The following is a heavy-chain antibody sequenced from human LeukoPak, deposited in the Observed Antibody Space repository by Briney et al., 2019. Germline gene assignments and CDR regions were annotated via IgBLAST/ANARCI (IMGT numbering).Heavy chain of an antibody. D-gene: IGHD3-22*01. J-gene: IGHJ4*02. Sequence: SETLFLTCTVSGGSISSYYWSWIRQPPGKGLEWIGYIYYSGSTNYNPSLKSRVTISVDTSKNQFSLKLSSVTAADTAVYYCARSRRYYDSSGYYSHWGQGTLVTVSS. V-gene: IGHV4-59*01. CDR2: IYYSGST. CDR3: ARSRRYYDSSGYYSH. CDR1: GGSISSYY.